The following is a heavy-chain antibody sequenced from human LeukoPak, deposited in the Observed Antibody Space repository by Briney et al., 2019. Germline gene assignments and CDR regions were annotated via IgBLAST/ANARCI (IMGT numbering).Heavy chain of an antibody. V-gene: IGHV4-34*01. CDR3: TRGAGYGDIVIVPAGI. J-gene: IGHJ4*02. CDR1: GGSFSGFY. Sequence: KPSETLSLTCGAYGGSFSGFYWSWIRQPAGKGLEWIGEINHRGSTNYNPSLKSRVTMSVDTSKKQFSLKLSSVTAADTAVYYCTRGAGYGDIVIVPAGIWGQGTLVTVSS. CDR2: INHRGST. D-gene: IGHD2-2*01.